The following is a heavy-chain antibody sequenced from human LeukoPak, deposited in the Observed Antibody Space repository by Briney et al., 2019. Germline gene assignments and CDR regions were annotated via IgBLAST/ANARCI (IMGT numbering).Heavy chain of an antibody. CDR3: AVVTSSSIS. CDR2: IGSAGGI. Sequence: RSGGSLRLSCAASGFTFSNYDMHWVRQATGKGLEWVSAIGSAGGIYYLGSVKGRFTISRENAKNSLYLQMNSLRPGDTALYYCAVVTSSSISWGQGTQVTVSS. D-gene: IGHD2-21*02. J-gene: IGHJ5*02. CDR1: GFTFSNYD. V-gene: IGHV3-13*01.